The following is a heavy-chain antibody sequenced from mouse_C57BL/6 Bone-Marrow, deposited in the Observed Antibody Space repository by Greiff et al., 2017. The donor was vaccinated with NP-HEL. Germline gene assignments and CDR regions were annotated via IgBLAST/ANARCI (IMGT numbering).Heavy chain of an antibody. J-gene: IGHJ3*01. V-gene: IGHV14-1*01. D-gene: IGHD1-1*01. CDR1: GFNITDYY. CDR2: IDPEDGDT. Sequence: VQLQQSGAELVRPGASVKLSCTASGFNITDYYMYWVKQRPEQGLEWIGRIDPEDGDTEYAPKFQGKATMTADTSSNTAYLQLSSLTSEDTAVYYCTTEGYYCSNWFAYWGQGTLVTVSA. CDR3: TTEGYYCSNWFAY.